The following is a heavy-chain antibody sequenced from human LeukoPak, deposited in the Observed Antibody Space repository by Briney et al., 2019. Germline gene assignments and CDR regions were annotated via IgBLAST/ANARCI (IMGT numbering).Heavy chain of an antibody. Sequence: GASVKVSCKASGYTFTSYGISWVRQAPGQGLEWMGWISAYIGNTNYAQKLQGRVTMTTDTSTSTAYMELRSLRSDDTAVYYCARDLGGSPKGYFDLWGRGTLVTVSS. D-gene: IGHD3-16*01. CDR3: ARDLGGSPKGYFDL. V-gene: IGHV1-18*01. CDR1: GYTFTSYG. CDR2: ISAYIGNT. J-gene: IGHJ2*01.